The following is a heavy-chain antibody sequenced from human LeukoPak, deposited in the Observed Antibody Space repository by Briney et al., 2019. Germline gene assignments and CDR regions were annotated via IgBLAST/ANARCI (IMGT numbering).Heavy chain of an antibody. CDR2: IIPIFGTA. Sequence: ASVKVSCKASGDTFITYTFSWVRQAPGQGLEWMGGIIPIFGTANYAQKFQGRVTITTDESTSTAYMELSSLRSEDTAVYYCARAQGGSGKTYMDVWGKGTTVTVSS. CDR1: GDTFITYT. J-gene: IGHJ6*03. CDR3: ARAQGGSGKTYMDV. D-gene: IGHD3-10*01. V-gene: IGHV1-69*05.